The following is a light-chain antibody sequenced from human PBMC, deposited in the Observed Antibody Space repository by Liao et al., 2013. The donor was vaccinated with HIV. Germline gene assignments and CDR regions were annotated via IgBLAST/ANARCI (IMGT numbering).Light chain of an antibody. CDR3: QVWDSNSDHPYV. V-gene: IGLV3-21*01. J-gene: IGLJ1*01. CDR2: YDS. CDR1: NIVTKS. Sequence: SYVLTQPPSVSVAPGKTATITCGGNNIVTKSVHWYQQKPGQAPVLVMYYDSDRPSGIPERFSGSNSGNTATLSISRVEAGDEADYYCQVWDSNSDHPYVFGTGTKVTVL.